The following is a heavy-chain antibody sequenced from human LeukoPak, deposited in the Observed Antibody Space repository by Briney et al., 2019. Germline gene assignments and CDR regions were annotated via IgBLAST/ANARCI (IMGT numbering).Heavy chain of an antibody. Sequence: SETLSLTCTVSGGSISSSSYYWGWIRQPPGKGLEWIGSIYYSGSTYYNPSLKSRVTISVDTSKNQFSLKLSSVTAADTAVYYCARRHRGFDYWGQGTLVTVSS. CDR2: IYYSGST. CDR3: ARRHRGFDY. CDR1: GGSISSSSYY. J-gene: IGHJ4*02. V-gene: IGHV4-39*01. D-gene: IGHD1-14*01.